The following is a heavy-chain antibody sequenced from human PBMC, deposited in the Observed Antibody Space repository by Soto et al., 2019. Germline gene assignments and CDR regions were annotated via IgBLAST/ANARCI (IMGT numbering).Heavy chain of an antibody. Sequence: SETLSLTCTVSGGSISSYYWSWIRQPPGKGLEWIGYIYYSGSTNYNPTLKSRVNISVDTSKNQFSLKLSSVTAADTAVYYCASSTLGYCSGGSCYWIDYWGQGTLVTVSS. CDR3: ASSTLGYCSGGSCYWIDY. CDR2: IYYSGST. D-gene: IGHD2-15*01. CDR1: GGSISSYY. J-gene: IGHJ4*02. V-gene: IGHV4-59*01.